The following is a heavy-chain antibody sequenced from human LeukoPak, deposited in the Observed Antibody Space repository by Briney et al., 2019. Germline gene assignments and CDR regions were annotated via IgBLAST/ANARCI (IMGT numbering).Heavy chain of an antibody. Sequence: SETLSLTCAVYGGSFSGYYWSWIRQPPGKGLEWIGEINHSGSTYYNPSLKSRVTISVDTSKNQFSLKLSSVTAADTAVYYCARYITGTTTSLRGFDPWGQGTLVTVSS. V-gene: IGHV4-34*09. D-gene: IGHD1-7*01. CDR2: INHSGST. CDR1: GGSFSGYY. J-gene: IGHJ5*02. CDR3: ARYITGTTTSLRGFDP.